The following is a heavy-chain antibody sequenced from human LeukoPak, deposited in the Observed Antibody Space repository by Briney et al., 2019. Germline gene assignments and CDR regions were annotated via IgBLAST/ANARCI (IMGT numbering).Heavy chain of an antibody. D-gene: IGHD1-26*01. Sequence: GESLKISCKGSVYTFTSYWIGWVRQMPGKGLEWMGIIYPGGSDTRYSPSFQGQVTISADKSISTAYLQWSTLKASDTAMYYCARRTELFFDYWGQGTLVTVSS. J-gene: IGHJ4*02. CDR3: ARRTELFFDY. V-gene: IGHV5-51*01. CDR1: VYTFTSYW. CDR2: IYPGGSDT.